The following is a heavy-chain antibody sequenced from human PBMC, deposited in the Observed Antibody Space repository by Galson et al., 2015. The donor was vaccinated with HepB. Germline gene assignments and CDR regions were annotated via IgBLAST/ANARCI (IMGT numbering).Heavy chain of an antibody. CDR2: ISDTGDTT. V-gene: IGHV3-23*01. Sequence: SLRLSCAASGITFSSYAMSWVRQAPGKGLEWVSAISDTGDTTYYADSVKGRFTISRDNSKNTLYLQMNSLRVEDTAIYYCAKPKHSGSGSPDYWGQGTLIIVSS. D-gene: IGHD3-10*01. CDR1: GITFSSYA. J-gene: IGHJ4*02. CDR3: AKPKHSGSGSPDY.